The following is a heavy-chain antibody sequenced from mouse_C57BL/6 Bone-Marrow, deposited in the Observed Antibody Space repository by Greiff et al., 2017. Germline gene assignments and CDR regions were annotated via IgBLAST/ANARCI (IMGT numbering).Heavy chain of an antibody. CDR1: GFTFSSYT. J-gene: IGHJ1*03. CDR3: ARRGYYSYWYFDV. CDR2: ISGVGGNT. Sequence: EVQLVESGGGLVKPGGSLKLSCAASGFTFSSYTMSWVRQTPGKRLEWVGTISGVGGNTYYTDSVKGRVTITRDNAKNTLYLHISSLMSEDTALYYCARRGYYSYWYFDVGGRGTAVTVTS. D-gene: IGHD2-3*01. V-gene: IGHV5-9*01.